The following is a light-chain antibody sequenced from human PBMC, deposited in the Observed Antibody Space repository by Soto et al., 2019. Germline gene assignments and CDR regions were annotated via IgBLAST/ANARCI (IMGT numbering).Light chain of an antibody. CDR3: QHASSFPLT. CDR1: QGISSW. CDR2: AAP. Sequence: DIQMTQSPSSVSASVGDRVTITCWASQGISSWLGWYLQRPGQAPKLLIFAAPSLQSGVPPRLSGSEAGTEFSLTISSLQPEDVATYYCQHASSFPLTFGGVTKVDIK. J-gene: IGKJ4*01. V-gene: IGKV1-12*01.